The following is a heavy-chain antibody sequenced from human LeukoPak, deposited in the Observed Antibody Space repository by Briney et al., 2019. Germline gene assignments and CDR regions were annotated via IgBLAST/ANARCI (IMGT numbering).Heavy chain of an antibody. J-gene: IGHJ4*02. CDR3: AKSGGYGLIDY. CDR1: GGSISSYY. CDR2: IYYSGST. Sequence: PSETLSLTCTVSGGSISSYYWSWIRQPPGKGLEWIGYIYYSGSTYYNASLQSRVTISIDTSKNQFSLRLNSVTAADTAMYYCAKSGGYGLIDYWGQGTLVTVSS. V-gene: IGHV4-59*04. D-gene: IGHD1-26*01.